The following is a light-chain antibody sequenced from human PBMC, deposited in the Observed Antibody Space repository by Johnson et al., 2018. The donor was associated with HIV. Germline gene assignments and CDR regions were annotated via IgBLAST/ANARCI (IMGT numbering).Light chain of an antibody. J-gene: IGLJ1*01. Sequence: QSVLTQPPSVSAAPGQKVTISCSGSSSTIGNNYVSLYQVLPGTATKLLIYKNNERPSGIPDRFSGSKSGTSATLGITGLQTGDEADYYCGTWDTILSAGGVFGTGTKVTVL. CDR1: SSTIGNNY. CDR3: GTWDTILSAGGV. CDR2: KNN. V-gene: IGLV1-51*02.